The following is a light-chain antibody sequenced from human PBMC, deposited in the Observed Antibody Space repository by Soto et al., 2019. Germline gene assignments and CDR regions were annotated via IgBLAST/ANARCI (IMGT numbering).Light chain of an antibody. CDR2: GTY. Sequence: EIVMTQSPATLSVSPGDSPTLSSRASKSVSSYLAWYQQKPGQAHRLLIFGTYNRDTGVQDRFSGSGSGTDFTLTISRLEPEDSAVYYCQQYGSSPLTFGGGTKVDIK. J-gene: IGKJ4*01. CDR1: KSVSSY. V-gene: IGKV3-20*01. CDR3: QQYGSSPLT.